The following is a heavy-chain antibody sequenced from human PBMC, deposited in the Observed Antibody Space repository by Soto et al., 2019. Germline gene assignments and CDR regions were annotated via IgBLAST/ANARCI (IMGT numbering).Heavy chain of an antibody. D-gene: IGHD1-26*01. J-gene: IGHJ4*02. CDR2: ISDSGGST. CDR3: AKGRRGSHYVDY. CDR1: RFTFSSYA. Sequence: GGSLRLSCAASRFTFSSYAMSWVRQAPGKGLEWVSGISDSGGSTYYADSVKGRFTISRDNSRDTLYLQMNSLRADDTAVYWCAKGRRGSHYVDYWGQGTMVTVSS. V-gene: IGHV3-23*01.